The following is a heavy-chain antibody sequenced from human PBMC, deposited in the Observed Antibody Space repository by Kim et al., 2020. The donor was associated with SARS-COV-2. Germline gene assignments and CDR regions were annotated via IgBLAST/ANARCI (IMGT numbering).Heavy chain of an antibody. CDR3: ARDIERVEGYCSGGSCYGLGGAFDI. D-gene: IGHD2-15*01. CDR1: GFTFSSYG. J-gene: IGHJ3*02. V-gene: IGHV3-33*01. CDR2: IWYDGSNK. Sequence: GGSLRLSCAASGFTFSSYGMHWVRQAPGKGLEWVAVIWYDGSNKYYADSVKGRFTISRDNSKNTLYLQMNSLRAEDTAVYYCARDIERVEGYCSGGSCYGLGGAFDIWGQGTMVTVSS.